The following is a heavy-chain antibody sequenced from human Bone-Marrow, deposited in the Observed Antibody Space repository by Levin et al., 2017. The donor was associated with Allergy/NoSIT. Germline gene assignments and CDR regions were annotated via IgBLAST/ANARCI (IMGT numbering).Heavy chain of an antibody. V-gene: IGHV1-69*02. CDR2: IIPILGIA. CDR3: ARNSILWWDESAFDI. J-gene: IGHJ3*02. Sequence: ASVKVSCKASGGTFSSYPISWVRQAPGQGLEWMGRIIPILGIANYAQKFQGRVTITADKSTSTAYMELSSLRSEDTAVYYCARNSILWWDESAFDIWGQGTMVTVSS. CDR1: GGTFSSYP. D-gene: IGHD2-21*01.